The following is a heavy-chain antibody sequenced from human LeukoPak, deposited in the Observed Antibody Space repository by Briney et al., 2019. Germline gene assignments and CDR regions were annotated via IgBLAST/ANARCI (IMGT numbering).Heavy chain of an antibody. CDR2: IYTSGST. J-gene: IGHJ4*02. V-gene: IGHV4-61*02. D-gene: IGHD3-3*01. CDR3: ARQGSGSL. Sequence: SETLSLTCTVSGGSISSGSYYWNWIRQPAGKGLEWIGRIYTSGSTNYNPSLKSRVTISVDTSKNQFSLKLSSVTAADTAVYYCARQGSGSLWGQGTLVTVSS. CDR1: GGSISSGSYY.